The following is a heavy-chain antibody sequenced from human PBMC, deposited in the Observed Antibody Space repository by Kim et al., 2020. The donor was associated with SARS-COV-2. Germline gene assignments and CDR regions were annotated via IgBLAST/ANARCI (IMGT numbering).Heavy chain of an antibody. V-gene: IGHV5-51*01. CDR3: VRRGYDDFWSGAHILYLDSAFDI. D-gene: IGHD3-3*01. CDR1: GYSFTSYW. CDR2: IYPGDSSI. Sequence: GESLKISCKGSGYSFTSYWVGWVRQMPGKGLEWMGIIYPGDSSIRYSPSFQGQVTISADKSISTAYLQWSSVKASDTAMYYCVRRGYDDFWSGAHILYLDSAFDIWGQGTMVTISS. J-gene: IGHJ3*02.